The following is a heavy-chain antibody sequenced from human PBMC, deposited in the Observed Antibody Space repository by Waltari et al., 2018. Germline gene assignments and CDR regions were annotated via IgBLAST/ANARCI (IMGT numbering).Heavy chain of an antibody. CDR2: IYYSGNT. CDR3: ARSGTYRGYFDY. V-gene: IGHV4-39*01. Sequence: QLQLQESGPGLVKPSETLSLTCTVSGGSIGSSNNYLGWIRQPPGKGLEWIGSIYYSGNTHYNPSPKSRVTISVDTSKNQFSLRLSSATAADTAVYYCARSGTYRGYFDYWGQGTLVTVSS. CDR1: GGSIGSSNNY. D-gene: IGHD1-26*01. J-gene: IGHJ4*02.